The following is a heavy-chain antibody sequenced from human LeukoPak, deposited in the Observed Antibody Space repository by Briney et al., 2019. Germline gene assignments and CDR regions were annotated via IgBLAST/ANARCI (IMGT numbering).Heavy chain of an antibody. CDR3: ARGNLEKSDY. J-gene: IGHJ4*02. V-gene: IGHV1-2*06. D-gene: IGHD1-1*01. Sequence: GASVKVSCKASGYTFTGYHMHWVRQAPGQGLEWMGRINPNSGDTNYAQKFQGRVTMTRDTSISTAYMELSRLRSDDTAVYYCARGNLEKSDYWGQGTLVTVSS. CDR1: GYTFTGYH. CDR2: INPNSGDT.